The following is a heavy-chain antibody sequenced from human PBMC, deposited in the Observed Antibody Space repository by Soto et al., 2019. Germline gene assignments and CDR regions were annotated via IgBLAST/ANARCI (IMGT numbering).Heavy chain of an antibody. J-gene: IGHJ4*02. CDR1: GYTFTGYY. D-gene: IGHD3-22*01. Sequence: EASVKVSCKASGYTFTGYYMHWVRQAPGQGLEWMGWINPYSGGTNYAQKFQGWVTMTRDTSISTAYMELSRLRSDDTAVYYCARDLYFYDSSGYSLLYWGQGTLVTVSS. V-gene: IGHV1-2*04. CDR3: ARDLYFYDSSGYSLLY. CDR2: INPYSGGT.